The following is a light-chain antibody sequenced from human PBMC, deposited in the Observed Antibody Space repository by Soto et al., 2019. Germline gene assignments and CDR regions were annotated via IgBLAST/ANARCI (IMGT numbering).Light chain of an antibody. CDR3: QQRRNWPPL. J-gene: IGKJ5*01. CDR2: DAS. CDR1: QSVSSY. V-gene: IGKV3-11*01. Sequence: EVVLTQSPATLSLSPGKRTNLSCRASQSVSSYLAWYQQKPGQAPRLLIYDASNRATGIPARFSGSGSGTDFTLTISSLEPEDVAVYYCQQRRNWPPLLGQGTRLEI.